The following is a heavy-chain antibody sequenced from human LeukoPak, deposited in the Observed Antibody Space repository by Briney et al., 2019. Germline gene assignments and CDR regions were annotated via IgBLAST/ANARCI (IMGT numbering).Heavy chain of an antibody. J-gene: IGHJ4*02. CDR2: VSSDGTT. Sequence: PSETLSLTCSVSGDSVTSSYWNWIRQPPGKGLEWIGYVSSDGTTNYTPSLRSRLIMSVDTAKNDISLILTSVTAADTAIYYCARLDCIVEGGYNHWGRGTLVTVSS. V-gene: IGHV4-59*08. D-gene: IGHD5-24*01. CDR1: GDSVTSSY. CDR3: ARLDCIVEGGYNH.